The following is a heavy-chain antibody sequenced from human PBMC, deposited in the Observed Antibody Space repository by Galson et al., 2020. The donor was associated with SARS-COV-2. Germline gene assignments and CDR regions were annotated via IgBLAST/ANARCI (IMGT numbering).Heavy chain of an antibody. CDR2: ISYDGSNK. J-gene: IGHJ4*02. CDR3: ARGRIAAAVPFDY. V-gene: IGHV3-30*04. D-gene: IGHD6-13*01. CDR1: GFTFSSYA. Sequence: GGSLRLSCAASGFTFSSYAMHGVRQAPGKGLEWVAVISYDGSNKYYADSVKGRFTISRDNSTNTLYLQMNSLRAEDTAVYYCARGRIAAAVPFDYWGQGTLVTVSS.